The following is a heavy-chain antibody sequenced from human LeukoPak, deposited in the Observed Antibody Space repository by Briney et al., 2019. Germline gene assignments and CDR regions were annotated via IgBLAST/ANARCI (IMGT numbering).Heavy chain of an antibody. V-gene: IGHV4-31*03. CDR2: IYYSGST. CDR1: GGSISSGGYY. D-gene: IGHD3-22*01. Sequence: SETLSLTCTVSGGSISSGGYYWSWIRQHPGKGLEWIGYIYYSGSTYYNPSLKSRVTISVDTSKNQFSLKLSSVTAADTAVYYCARGRGDYYDSSGRAPPYFDYWGQGTLATVSS. CDR3: ARGRGDYYDSSGRAPPYFDY. J-gene: IGHJ4*02.